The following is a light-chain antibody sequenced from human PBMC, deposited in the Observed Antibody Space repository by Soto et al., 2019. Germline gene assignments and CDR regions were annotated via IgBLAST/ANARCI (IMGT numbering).Light chain of an antibody. V-gene: IGKV3-15*01. J-gene: IGKJ1*01. CDR3: QQYNNWLQT. CDR2: GAF. Sequence: EIVMTQSPGTLSVSPGERASLSCRASQGVSSNLAWYQHKPGQAPRLLIYGAFTRATGIPARFSGSGSGTEFTLTISSLQSEDFAVYYCQQYNNWLQTFGQGTKVDIK. CDR1: QGVSSN.